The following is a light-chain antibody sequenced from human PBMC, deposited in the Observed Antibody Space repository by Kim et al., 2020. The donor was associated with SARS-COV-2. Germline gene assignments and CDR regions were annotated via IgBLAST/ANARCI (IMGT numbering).Light chain of an antibody. CDR3: QQYYTTPYT. CDR1: QSVLYSSNNKNC. J-gene: IGKJ2*01. V-gene: IGKV4-1*01. CDR2: WTS. Sequence: DIVMTQSPDSLAVSLGERATINCKSSQSVLYSSNNKNCLAWYQQKPGQPPKLLVYWTSTRESGVPDRFSGGGSGTDFTLTISSLQAGDVAVYYCQQYYTTPYTFGQGTKLEIK.